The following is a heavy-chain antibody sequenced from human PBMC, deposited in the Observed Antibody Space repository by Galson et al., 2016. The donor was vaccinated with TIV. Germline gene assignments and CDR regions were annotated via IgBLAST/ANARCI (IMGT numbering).Heavy chain of an antibody. Sequence: SVKVSCKASGYTFTSHTMHWVRQAPGQRLEWMGWINVGNGNTKYVQKFKGRVTITGDTSARIAYMELSTLTSEDTAMYYCARDRLGAKRAFDIWGQGTLVTVSS. CDR2: INVGNGNT. V-gene: IGHV1-3*01. CDR3: ARDRLGAKRAFDI. D-gene: IGHD3-16*01. CDR1: GYTFTSHT. J-gene: IGHJ3*02.